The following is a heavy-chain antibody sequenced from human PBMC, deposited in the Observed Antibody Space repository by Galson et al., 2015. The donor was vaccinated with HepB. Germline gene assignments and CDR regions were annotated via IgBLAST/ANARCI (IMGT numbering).Heavy chain of an antibody. CDR2: VDPSDSYS. D-gene: IGHD5-12*01. J-gene: IGHJ6*02. CDR3: ARLRGHNAYIGVYGKDV. CDR1: GYSFTNYW. Sequence: QSGAEVKKPGESLRISCKGSGYSFTNYWISWVRQMPGKGLEWMGRVDPSDSYSDYSPSFQGHVSISVDKSISTAYLQWSSLKASDTAIYYCARLRGHNAYIGVYGKDVWGLGTTVTVSS. V-gene: IGHV5-10-1*01.